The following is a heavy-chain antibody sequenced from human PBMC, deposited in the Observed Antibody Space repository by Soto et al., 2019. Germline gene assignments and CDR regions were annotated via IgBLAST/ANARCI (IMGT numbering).Heavy chain of an antibody. D-gene: IGHD6-13*01. CDR2: IWYDGSNK. J-gene: IGHJ5*02. V-gene: IGHV3-33*01. CDR3: ARDGGYSSSWXSQEGGDWFDP. Sequence: QVQLVESGGGVVQPGRSLRLSCAASGFTFSSYGMHWVRQAPGKGLEWVAVIWYDGSNKYYADSVKGRFTISRDNSKNTLYLQMNSLRAEDTAVYYCARDGGYSSSWXSQEGGDWFDPWGQGTLVTVSS. CDR1: GFTFSSYG.